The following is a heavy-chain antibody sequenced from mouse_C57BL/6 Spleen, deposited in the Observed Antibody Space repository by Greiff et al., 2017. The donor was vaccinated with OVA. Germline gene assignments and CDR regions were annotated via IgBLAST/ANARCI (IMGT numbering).Heavy chain of an antibody. CDR1: GYTFTSYW. CDR3: ARDDGSSSFDY. CDR2: IDPSDSYT. V-gene: IGHV1-69*01. J-gene: IGHJ2*01. Sequence: QVQLQQPGAELVMPGASVKLSCKASGYTFTSYWMHWVKQRPGQGLEWIGEIDPSDSYTNYNQKFKGKSTLTVDKSSSTAYMQLSSLTSEDSAVYYCARDDGSSSFDYWGQGTTLTVSS. D-gene: IGHD1-1*01.